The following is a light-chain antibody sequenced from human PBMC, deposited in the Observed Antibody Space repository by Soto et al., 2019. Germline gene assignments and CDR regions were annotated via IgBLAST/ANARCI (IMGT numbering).Light chain of an antibody. V-gene: IGKV3-20*01. CDR2: GAS. CDR1: QSVSSSY. J-gene: IGKJ1*01. Sequence: EIVFAQAPGTPSLSPGERATLSCKASQSVSSSYLAWYQQKPGQAPRLLIYGASSRATGIPDRFSGSGSGTDFTLTISRLEPEDFAVYYCQQYGSSPVTFGQGTKVDIK. CDR3: QQYGSSPVT.